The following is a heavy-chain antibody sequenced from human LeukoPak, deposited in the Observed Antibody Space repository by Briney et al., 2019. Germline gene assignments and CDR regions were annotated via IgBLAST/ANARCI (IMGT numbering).Heavy chain of an antibody. J-gene: IGHJ3*02. V-gene: IGHV4-38-2*02. CDR1: GYSISSGHY. CDR2: IDHSGST. CDR3: ATTRWFGELSRSRNAFDI. Sequence: PSETLSLTCSVSGYSISSGHYWGWIRQPPGKGLEWIGSIDHSGSTYYNPSLKSRVTISVDTSKNQFSLKLSSVTAADTAVYYCATTRWFGELSRSRNAFDIWGQGTMVTVSS. D-gene: IGHD3-10*01.